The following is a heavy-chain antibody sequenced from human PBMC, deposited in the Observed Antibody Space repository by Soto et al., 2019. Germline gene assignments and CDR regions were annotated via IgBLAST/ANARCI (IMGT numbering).Heavy chain of an antibody. J-gene: IGHJ4*03. Sequence: PGGSLRLSCAASGVTFSSDGMHWVRQAPGKGLEWVAVISYDGSNKYYADSVKGRFTISRDNSKNTLYLQMNSLRAEDTAVYYGVKEYYYDSSGNVVCAIRGQRTRVTLAS. CDR3: VKEYYYDSSGNVVCAI. CDR1: GVTFSSDG. CDR2: ISYDGSNK. V-gene: IGHV3-30*18. D-gene: IGHD3-22*01.